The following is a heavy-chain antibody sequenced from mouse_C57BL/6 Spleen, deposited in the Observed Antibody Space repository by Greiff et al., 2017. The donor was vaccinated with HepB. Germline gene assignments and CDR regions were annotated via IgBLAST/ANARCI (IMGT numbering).Heavy chain of an antibody. Sequence: VKLQQPGTELVKPGASVKLSCKASGYTFTSYWMHWVKQRPGQGLEWIGNINPSNGGTNYNEKFKSKATLTVDKSSSTAYLQLSSLTSEDSAVYYCARHQLNVDRMYYAMDYWGQGTSVTVSS. V-gene: IGHV1-53*01. J-gene: IGHJ4*01. CDR1: GYTFTSYW. CDR3: ARHQLNVDRMYYAMDY. CDR2: INPSNGGT. D-gene: IGHD4-1*02.